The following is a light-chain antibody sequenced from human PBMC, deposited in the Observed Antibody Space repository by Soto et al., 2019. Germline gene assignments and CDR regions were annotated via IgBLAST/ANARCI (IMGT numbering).Light chain of an antibody. CDR2: LGS. J-gene: IGKJ3*01. CDR1: QSLLHSNGYNY. V-gene: IGKV2-28*01. CDR3: MQTLQTPPFT. Sequence: DIVMTQSPLSLPVTPGEPASISCRSSQSLLHSNGYNYLDWYLQKPGQSPLLLIYLGSNRASGVPDRFSGSGLGTDFTLKISRVEAEDVGVYYCMQTLQTPPFTFGPGTKVEIK.